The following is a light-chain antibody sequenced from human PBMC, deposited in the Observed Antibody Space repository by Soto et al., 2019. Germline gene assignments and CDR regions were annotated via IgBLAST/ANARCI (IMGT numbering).Light chain of an antibody. Sequence: QAVVTQEPSLTVSPGGTVTLTCASSTGAVTSGYYPNWFQQKPGQAPRALSYSTSKKHSWTPARFSGSLLGGKAALTLSGAQPEDEAEYYCLLYYGGAVVFGGGTKVTVL. CDR3: LLYYGGAVV. CDR2: STS. CDR1: TGAVTSGYY. J-gene: IGLJ2*01. V-gene: IGLV7-43*01.